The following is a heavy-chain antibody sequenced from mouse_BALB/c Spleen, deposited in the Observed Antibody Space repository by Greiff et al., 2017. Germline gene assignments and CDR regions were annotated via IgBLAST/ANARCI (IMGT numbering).Heavy chain of an antibody. J-gene: IGHJ1*01. Sequence: VQLHQSGPELVKPGALVKLSCKASGYTFTSYDINWVKQRPGQGLEWIGWIYPGDGSTKYNEKFKGKATLTADKSSSTAYMQLSNLTSENSAVYFCARGESTMITTRYFDVWGAGTTVTVSA. CDR2: IYPGDGST. V-gene: IGHV1S56*01. D-gene: IGHD2-4*01. CDR1: GYTFTSYD. CDR3: ARGESTMITTRYFDV.